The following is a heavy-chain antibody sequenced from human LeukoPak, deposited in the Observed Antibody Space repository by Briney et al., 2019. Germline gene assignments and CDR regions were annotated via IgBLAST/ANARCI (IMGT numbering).Heavy chain of an antibody. CDR1: GGSFSGYY. CDR3: ASDAYDFWSGYRSDP. Sequence: SETLSLTCAVYGGSFSGYYWSWIRQPPGKGLEWIGEINHSGSTNYNPSLKSRVTISVVTSENQFSLKLSSVTAADTAVYYCASDAYDFWSGYRSDPWGQGTLVTVSS. J-gene: IGHJ5*02. CDR2: INHSGST. V-gene: IGHV4-34*01. D-gene: IGHD3-3*01.